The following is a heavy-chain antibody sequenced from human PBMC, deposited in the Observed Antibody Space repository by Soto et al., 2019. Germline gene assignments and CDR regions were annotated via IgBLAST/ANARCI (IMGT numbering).Heavy chain of an antibody. V-gene: IGHV4-34*01. CDR2: INHSGST. Sequence: PSETLSLTCAVYDGSFSDYCWSWIRQPPGKGLEWIGEINHSGSTNYNPSLKSRVTISVDTSKNQFSLKLSSVTAADTALYYCARGGGSNTNYVDYWGQGTLVTVSS. CDR1: DGSFSDYC. CDR3: ARGGGSNTNYVDY. D-gene: IGHD2-2*01. J-gene: IGHJ4*02.